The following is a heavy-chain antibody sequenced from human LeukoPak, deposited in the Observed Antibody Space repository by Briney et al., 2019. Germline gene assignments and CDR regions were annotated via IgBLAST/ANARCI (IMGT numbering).Heavy chain of an antibody. V-gene: IGHV3-23*01. CDR1: GFTFSSYA. CDR2: ISGSAGST. D-gene: IGHD3-9*01. CDR3: AKHVGGHYDILTGYPTYYYYYMDV. Sequence: PGGSLRLSCGASGFTFSSYAMSWVRQAPGKGLEWVSTISGSAGSTYYADSVKGRFTISRDNSKNTLYLQMNSLRAEDTAVYYCAKHVGGHYDILTGYPTYYYYYMDVWGKGTTVTVSS. J-gene: IGHJ6*03.